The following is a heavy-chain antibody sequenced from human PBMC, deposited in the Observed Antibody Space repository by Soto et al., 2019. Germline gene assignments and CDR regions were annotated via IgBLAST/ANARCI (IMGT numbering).Heavy chain of an antibody. J-gene: IGHJ5*01. CDR1: ENTFTNFF. CDR3: ARVTCGDYNVLDS. CDR2: VNPTFGVT. Sequence: QGLLIQSGAEVRRPGAAVKISCKASENTFTNFFFHWVRQAPGRSLEWLGMVNPTFGVTKYEQRFQGRLTMTGDTSTSTVFLEVRGLTSNDTALYFCARVTCGDYNVLDSWGHGTLVTVSS. V-gene: IGHV1-46*01. D-gene: IGHD4-17*01.